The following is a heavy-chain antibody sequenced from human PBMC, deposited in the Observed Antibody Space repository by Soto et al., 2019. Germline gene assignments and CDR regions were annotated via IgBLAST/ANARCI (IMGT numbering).Heavy chain of an antibody. CDR1: GYTFTNFF. V-gene: IGHV1-46*01. Sequence: QVQLVQSGAEVKKPGASVKVSCMASGYTFTNFFIHWVRQAPGQGLEWMGIINPSGGSTRYAQIFQGRVTMTRDTSTSTVYMELSSLISEDTGMFYCARDSGNGTNWYEGYFDSWGQGTLVTVSS. D-gene: IGHD6-13*01. J-gene: IGHJ4*02. CDR3: ARDSGNGTNWYEGYFDS. CDR2: INPSGGST.